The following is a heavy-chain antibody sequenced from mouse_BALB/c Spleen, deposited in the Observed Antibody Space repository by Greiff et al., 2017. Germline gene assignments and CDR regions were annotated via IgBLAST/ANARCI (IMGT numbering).Heavy chain of an antibody. CDR3: GRGERDYYAMDY. CDR2: INPYNGDT. V-gene: IGHV1-37*01. CDR1: GYSFTGYF. Sequence: VQLQQSGPELVKPGASVKISCKASGYSFTGYFMNWVKHSHGKSLEWIGRINPYNGDTFYNQKFKGKATLTVDKSSSTAHMELLSLTSEDSAVYYCGRGERDYYAMDYWGQGTSVTVSS. J-gene: IGHJ4*01.